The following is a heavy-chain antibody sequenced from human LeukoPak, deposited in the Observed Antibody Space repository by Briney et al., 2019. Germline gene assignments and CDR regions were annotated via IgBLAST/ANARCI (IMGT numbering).Heavy chain of an antibody. J-gene: IGHJ6*03. D-gene: IGHD2-21*01. Sequence: GGSLRLSCAASGFTFSSYAMSWIRQAPGKGLDWVSHISISGNTIHYVESVKGRFTISRDNVKNLLYLQMNSLRVDDTAVYYCARVPPHSGHMDVWGNGTTVTVSS. CDR2: ISISGNTI. CDR1: GFTFSSYA. V-gene: IGHV3-11*01. CDR3: ARVPPHSGHMDV.